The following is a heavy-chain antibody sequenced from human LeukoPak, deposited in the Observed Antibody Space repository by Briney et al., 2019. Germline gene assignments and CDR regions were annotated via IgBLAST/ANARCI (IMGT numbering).Heavy chain of an antibody. J-gene: IGHJ4*02. CDR2: ISSYI. Sequence: GGSLRLSCAASGIIFSNAWMSWVRQAPGKGLEWVSSISSYISYADSVKGRFIISRDNAKNSLYLQMNSLRAEDTAVYYCARARPIDYWGQGTLVTVSS. CDR3: ARARPIDY. D-gene: IGHD3-22*01. V-gene: IGHV3-21*01. CDR1: GIIFSNAW.